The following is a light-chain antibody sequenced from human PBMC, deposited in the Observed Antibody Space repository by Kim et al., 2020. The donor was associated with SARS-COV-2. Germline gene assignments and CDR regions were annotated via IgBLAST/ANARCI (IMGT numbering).Light chain of an antibody. J-gene: IGKJ1*01. Sequence: SSVGDKVTIPCRASQSISNRLAWYQEKPGKAPNRLIYKASTLEIGVPSRFSGSGSGAEFTLTISSLQPDDFATYYCQQYNSYSWTFGQGTKVDIK. CDR1: QSISNR. CDR2: KAS. V-gene: IGKV1-5*03. CDR3: QQYNSYSWT.